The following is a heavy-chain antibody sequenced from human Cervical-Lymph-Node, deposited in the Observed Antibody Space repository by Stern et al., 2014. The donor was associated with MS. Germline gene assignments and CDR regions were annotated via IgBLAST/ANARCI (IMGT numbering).Heavy chain of an antibody. CDR1: GFPFSDYG. CDR3: AKDLVMRLSWPSWGTDF. CDR2: MSYDGNSK. J-gene: IGHJ4*02. Sequence: VQLVESGGGVVQPGGSLRLSCVASGFPFSDYGMHWVRQAPGKGLEWGAVMSYDGNSKYYADSVKGRFTISRDNSKSTLYLEASSLRPDDTAVYYCAKDLVMRLSWPSWGTDFWGQGSLVIVSS. D-gene: IGHD7-27*01. V-gene: IGHV3-30*18.